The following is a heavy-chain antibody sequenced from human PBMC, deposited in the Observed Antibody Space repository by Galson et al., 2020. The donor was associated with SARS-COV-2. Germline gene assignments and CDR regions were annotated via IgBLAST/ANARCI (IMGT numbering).Heavy chain of an antibody. V-gene: IGHV3-74*01. J-gene: IGHJ4*02. CDR3: ERDSPITMVTGGYFDY. CDR1: GFTFSTYW. CDR2: IKSDGSIT. Sequence: TGGSLRLSCAASGFTFSTYWMDWVRQAPGKGLVWVSRIKSDGSITNYADSVRGRFTISRDNSKNTLYLQMNSLRAEDTAVYYCERDSPITMVTGGYFDYWGQGTLVTVSS. D-gene: IGHD3-10*01.